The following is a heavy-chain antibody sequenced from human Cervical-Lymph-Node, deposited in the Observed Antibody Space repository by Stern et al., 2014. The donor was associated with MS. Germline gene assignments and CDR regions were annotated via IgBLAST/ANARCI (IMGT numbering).Heavy chain of an antibody. CDR2: INSSGGT. J-gene: IGHJ3*01. D-gene: IGHD1-1*01. Sequence: QVQLQQWGAGLLRPSETLSLTCAVQGASFSDNYWSWIRQTPGKGLEWIGEINSSGGTHYNPSLMMRATLSLAPPRNQFSLKLSALAAADTAMYYCARERKVERSSRLLVSFDVWGQGTLVTVSS. CDR1: GASFSDNY. CDR3: ARERKVERSSRLLVSFDV. V-gene: IGHV4-34*01.